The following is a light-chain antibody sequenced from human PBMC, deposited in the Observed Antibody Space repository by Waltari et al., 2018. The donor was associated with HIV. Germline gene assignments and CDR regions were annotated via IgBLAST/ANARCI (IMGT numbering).Light chain of an antibody. Sequence: SSELTQDPAVSVALGQTVRITCQGDSLRSYYASWYQQKPGQAPVVVIYQDSKRPSGIPERFSGSNSGNTATLTISGTQAMDEADYYCQAWDSSTGVFGTGTKVTV. CDR1: SLRSYY. CDR2: QDS. V-gene: IGLV3-19*01. CDR3: QAWDSSTGV. J-gene: IGLJ1*01.